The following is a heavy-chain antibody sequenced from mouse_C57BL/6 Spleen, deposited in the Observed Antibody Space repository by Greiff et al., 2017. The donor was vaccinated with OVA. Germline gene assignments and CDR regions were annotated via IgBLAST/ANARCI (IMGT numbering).Heavy chain of an antibody. CDR2: INPNNGGT. CDR1: GYTFTDYY. V-gene: IGHV1-26*01. J-gene: IGHJ2*01. CDR3: APGKGAYYFDY. Sequence: EVQLQQSGPELVKPGASVKISCKASGYTFTDYYMNWVKQSHGKSLEWIGDINPNNGGTSYNQKFKGKATLTVDKSSSTAYMELRSLTSEDSAVYYCAPGKGAYYFDYWGQGTTLTVSS.